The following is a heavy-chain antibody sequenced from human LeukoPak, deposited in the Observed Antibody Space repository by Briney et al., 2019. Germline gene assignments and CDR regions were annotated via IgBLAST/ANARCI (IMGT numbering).Heavy chain of an antibody. CDR2: IYHSGST. CDR1: GGSISSSNW. CDR3: ARGRFPPTINQQWLVRGAFDY. Sequence: SETLSLTCAVSGGSISSSNWWSWVRPPPGKGLEWIGEIYHSGSTNYNPSLKSRVTISVDKSKNQFSLKLSSVTAADTAVYYCARGRFPPTINQQWLVRGAFDYWGQGTLVTVSS. V-gene: IGHV4-4*02. D-gene: IGHD6-19*01. J-gene: IGHJ4*02.